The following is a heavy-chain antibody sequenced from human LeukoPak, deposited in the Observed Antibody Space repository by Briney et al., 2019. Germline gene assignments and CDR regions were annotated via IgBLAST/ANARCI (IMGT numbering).Heavy chain of an antibody. Sequence: GGSLRLSCAASGFTSSDYWMSWVRQAPGKGLEWVANIKQDGSEKYYVDSVKGRFTISRDNAKNSLYLQMNSLRVDDTAVYYCATGGYCSGGSCAEGYYFDYWGQGTLVTVSS. CDR2: IKQDGSEK. CDR1: GFTSSDYW. V-gene: IGHV3-7*01. D-gene: IGHD2-15*01. J-gene: IGHJ4*02. CDR3: ATGGYCSGGSCAEGYYFDY.